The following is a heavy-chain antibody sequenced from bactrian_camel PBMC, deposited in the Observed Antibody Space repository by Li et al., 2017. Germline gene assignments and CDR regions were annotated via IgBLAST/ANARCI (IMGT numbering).Heavy chain of an antibody. D-gene: IGHD2*01. Sequence: QLVESGGGLVQPGGSVRLSCAASGFTFSSYWMYWVRQAPGKGLEWVSRINSGGGNTYYADSVKGRSTTSRDNAKNTVTLQVNGLKRGDTAVYYCVSGGSWSNFGYWGQGTQVTVS. J-gene: IGHJ6*01. CDR1: GFTFSSYW. V-gene: IGHV3S25*01. CDR2: INSGGGNT. CDR3: VSGGSWSNFGY.